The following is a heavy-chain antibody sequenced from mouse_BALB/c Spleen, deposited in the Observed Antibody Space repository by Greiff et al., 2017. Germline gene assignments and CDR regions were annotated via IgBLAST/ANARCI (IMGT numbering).Heavy chain of an antibody. CDR1: GFTFSSYT. V-gene: IGHV5-17*02. J-gene: IGHJ4*01. CDR2: ISSGSSTI. CDR3: ASYYYAMDY. Sequence: EVQGVESGGGLVKPGGSLKLSCAASGFTFSSYTTSWVRQTPEKRLEWVAYISSGSSTIYYADTVKGRFTISRDNPKNTLFLQMTSLRSEDTAMYYCASYYYAMDYWGQGTSVTVSS.